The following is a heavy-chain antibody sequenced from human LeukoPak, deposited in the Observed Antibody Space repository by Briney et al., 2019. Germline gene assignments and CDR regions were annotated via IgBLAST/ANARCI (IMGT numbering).Heavy chain of an antibody. CDR3: ARQFGYSYGPGAYYYYYMDV. CDR2: IYSSGST. CDR1: GGSISSSSYS. D-gene: IGHD5-18*01. V-gene: IGHV4-39*01. J-gene: IGHJ6*03. Sequence: SETLSLTCTVSGGSISSSSYSWGWIRQPPGKGLEWIGRIYSSGSTYYNPSLQSRVTISVDTSKNQFSLRLSSVIVADTAVYYCARQFGYSYGPGAYYYYYMDVWGKGTTVTISS.